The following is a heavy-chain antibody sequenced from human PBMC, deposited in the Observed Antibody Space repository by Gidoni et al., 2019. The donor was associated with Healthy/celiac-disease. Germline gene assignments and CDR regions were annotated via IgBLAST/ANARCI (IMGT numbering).Heavy chain of an antibody. CDR3: AHSGDCSSTSCYMGAFDI. CDR1: GFSLSTSGVG. Sequence: QITLKESGPTLVKPTQTLTLTCTFSGFSLSTSGVGVGWIRQPPGKALEWLALIYWDDDKRYSPSLKSRLTITKDTSKNQVVLTMTNMDPVDTATYYCAHSGDCSSTSCYMGAFDIWGQGTMVTVSS. V-gene: IGHV2-5*02. J-gene: IGHJ3*02. CDR2: IYWDDDK. D-gene: IGHD2-2*02.